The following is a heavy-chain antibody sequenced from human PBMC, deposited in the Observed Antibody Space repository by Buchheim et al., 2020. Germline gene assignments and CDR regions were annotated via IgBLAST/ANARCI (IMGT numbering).Heavy chain of an antibody. Sequence: EVQLVESGGDLVQPGGSLRLSCAASGFTFSTQWMSWVRQAPGKGLEWVANIKEDGSERNYVDSVKGRFTISRDNANNSLFLQMNILRAEDTAVYYCAFGGTGVFEFWGQGTL. J-gene: IGHJ4*02. CDR2: IKEDGSER. D-gene: IGHD3-16*01. CDR1: GFTFSTQW. V-gene: IGHV3-7*01. CDR3: AFGGTGVFEF.